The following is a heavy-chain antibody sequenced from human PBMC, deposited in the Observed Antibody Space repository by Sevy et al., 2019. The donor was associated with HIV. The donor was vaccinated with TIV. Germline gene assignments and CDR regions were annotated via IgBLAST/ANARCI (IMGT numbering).Heavy chain of an antibody. CDR1: RFTFSSYW. Sequence: GGSLRLSCAASRFTFSSYWMSWVRQAPGKGLEWVSFITTSGGTIYYADSVKGRFTVSRDSAENSLYLQMNSLRVEDTAVYYCARDKMGGSFDIWGQGTMVTVSS. D-gene: IGHD3-16*01. V-gene: IGHV3-48*01. J-gene: IGHJ3*02. CDR3: ARDKMGGSFDI. CDR2: ITTSGGTI.